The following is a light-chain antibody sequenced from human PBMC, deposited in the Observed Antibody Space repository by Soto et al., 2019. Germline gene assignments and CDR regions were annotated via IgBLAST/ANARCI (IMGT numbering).Light chain of an antibody. J-gene: IGKJ5*01. V-gene: IGKV1-39*01. CDR3: QQSYSTPT. CDR1: QSISNY. CDR2: AAS. Sequence: DIQMTQSPSSLSASVGDRVTITCRASQSISNYLNWYEQKPGKAPKLLIYAASNLQSGVPSRFSGSGSGTDFTLTISSLQPEDFATYFCQQSYSTPTFGRGTRLEIK.